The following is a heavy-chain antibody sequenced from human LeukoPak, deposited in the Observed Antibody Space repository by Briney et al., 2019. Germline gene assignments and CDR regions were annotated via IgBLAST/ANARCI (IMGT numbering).Heavy chain of an antibody. D-gene: IGHD5-18*01. CDR1: GFTFSSYA. CDR2: ISGSGGST. J-gene: IGHJ4*02. Sequence: GGSLRLSCAASGFTFSSYAMSWVRQAPGKGLEWVSAISGSGGSTYYADSVKGRFTISRDNSKNTLYLQMNSLRAEDTAVYYCARARGNSYGYFDYWGQGTLVTVSS. V-gene: IGHV3-23*01. CDR3: ARARGNSYGYFDY.